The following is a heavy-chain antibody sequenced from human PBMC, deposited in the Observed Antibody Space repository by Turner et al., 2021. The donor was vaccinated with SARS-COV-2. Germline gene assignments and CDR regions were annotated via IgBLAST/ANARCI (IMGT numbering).Heavy chain of an antibody. V-gene: IGHV3-23*01. J-gene: IGHJ3*02. D-gene: IGHD3-10*01. CDR2: ISGSGVST. CDR3: AKGEGYGSGAFDI. Sequence: EVQLLESGGGLVQPGGSLRLSCAASGFTCSSYAMSWVRQAPGKGLEWVSAISGSGVSTYYADSVKGRFTISRDNSKNTLYLQMNSLRAEDTAVYYCAKGEGYGSGAFDIWGQGTMVTVSS. CDR1: GFTCSSYA.